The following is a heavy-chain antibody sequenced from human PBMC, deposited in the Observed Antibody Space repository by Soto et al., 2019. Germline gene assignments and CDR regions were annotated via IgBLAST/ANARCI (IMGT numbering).Heavy chain of an antibody. CDR3: AGGPAHDYVWGSYRYTHFDY. CDR1: GGSISSGGYY. J-gene: IGHJ4*02. CDR2: IYYSGST. Sequence: SETLSLTCTVSGGSISSGGYYWSWIRQHPGKGLEWIGYIYYSGSTYYNPSLKSRVTISVDTSKNQFSLKLSSVTAADTAVYYCAGGPAHDYVWGSYRYTHFDYWGQGTLVTVSS. D-gene: IGHD3-16*02. V-gene: IGHV4-31*03.